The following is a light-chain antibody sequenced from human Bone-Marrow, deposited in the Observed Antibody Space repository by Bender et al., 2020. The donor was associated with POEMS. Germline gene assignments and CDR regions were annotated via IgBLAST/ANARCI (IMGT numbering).Light chain of an antibody. Sequence: QSALTQPASVSGSPGQSITISCSGPAGDIVNYNYVSWYQLQPGKAPKTIIYDVRVRPSGISYRFSGSKSGNTASLTISGLQAEDEGDYYCCSYTIYYTWVFGGGTKLTVL. CDR1: AGDIVNYNY. CDR3: CSYTIYYTWV. V-gene: IGLV2-14*03. J-gene: IGLJ3*02. CDR2: DVR.